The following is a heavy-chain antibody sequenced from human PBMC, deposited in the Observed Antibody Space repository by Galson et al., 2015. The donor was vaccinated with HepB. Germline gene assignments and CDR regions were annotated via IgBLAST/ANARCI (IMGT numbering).Heavy chain of an antibody. CDR3: ASRTADYGDYQYYFDY. CDR2: ISAYNGNT. V-gene: IGHV1-18*01. CDR1: GYTFTSYG. D-gene: IGHD4-17*01. Sequence: SVKVSCKASGYTFTSYGISWVRQAPGQGLEWMGWISAYNGNTNYAQKLQGRVTMTIDTSTSTAYMELRSLRSDDTAVYYCASRTADYGDYQYYFDYWGQGTLVTVSS. J-gene: IGHJ4*02.